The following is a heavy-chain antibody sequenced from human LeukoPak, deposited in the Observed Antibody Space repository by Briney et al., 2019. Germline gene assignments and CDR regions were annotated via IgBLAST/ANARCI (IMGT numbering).Heavy chain of an antibody. CDR2: IKKDETEI. CDR1: GFSFRNTW. Sequence: PGGSLRLSCTASGFSFRNTWMSWVRQAPGKGLEWVANIKKDETEIYYADSVKGRFTISRDNAKRSLYLQMNVLRVEDTAVYYCARGLSGGDYFDHWGQGTLVTVSS. D-gene: IGHD2-15*01. J-gene: IGHJ4*02. CDR3: ARGLSGGDYFDH. V-gene: IGHV3-7*01.